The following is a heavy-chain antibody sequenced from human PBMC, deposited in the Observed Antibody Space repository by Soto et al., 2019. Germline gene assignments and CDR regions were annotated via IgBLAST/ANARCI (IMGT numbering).Heavy chain of an antibody. CDR2: IKSKTDGGTT. D-gene: IGHD1-7*01. J-gene: IGHJ4*02. CDR3: TTDLPWTYGALAY. CDR1: GITFRSAW. Sequence: PGGSLRLSCAASGITFRSAWMTWVRQAPGKGLEWVGRIKSKTDGGTTDYAAYAKGRFTISRDDSKNTLYLQMNGLRTEDTAVYYCTTDLPWTYGALAYWGQGTLVTVSS. V-gene: IGHV3-15*01.